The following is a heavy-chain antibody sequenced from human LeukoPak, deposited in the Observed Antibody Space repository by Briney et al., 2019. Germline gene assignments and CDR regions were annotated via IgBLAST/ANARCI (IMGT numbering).Heavy chain of an antibody. D-gene: IGHD3-10*01. CDR2: MSGSGVSSGWT. V-gene: IGHV3-23*01. J-gene: IGHJ4*02. CDR3: TQDSLEFRGVLDS. Sequence: GGSLRLSCAASGFIFSSYAMSWVRQAPGKGLEWVSGMSGSGVSSGWTYYADSVKGRFTISRDNSKNTLYLQVDSLRVEDTAVYYCTQDSLEFRGVLDSWGQGTLATVSS. CDR1: GFIFSSYA.